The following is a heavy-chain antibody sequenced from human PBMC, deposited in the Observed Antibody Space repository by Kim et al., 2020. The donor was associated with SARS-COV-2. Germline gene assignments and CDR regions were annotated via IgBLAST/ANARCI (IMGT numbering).Heavy chain of an antibody. J-gene: IGHJ6*02. CDR2: IYYSGST. Sequence: SETLSLTCTVSGGSISSSSYYWGWIRQPPGKGLEWIGSIYYSGSTYYNPSLKSRVTISVDTSKNQFSLKLSSVTAADTAVYYCARRVYWFGAGYNDYGMDVWGQGTTVTVSS. CDR1: GGSISSSSYY. D-gene: IGHD3-10*01. V-gene: IGHV4-39*01. CDR3: ARRVYWFGAGYNDYGMDV.